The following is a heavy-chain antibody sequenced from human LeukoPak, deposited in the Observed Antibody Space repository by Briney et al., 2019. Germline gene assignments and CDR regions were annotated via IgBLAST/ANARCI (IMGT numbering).Heavy chain of an antibody. V-gene: IGHV1-46*01. CDR2: INPSGGST. Sequence: ASVKVSCKASGGTFISYAISWVRQAPGQGLEWMGIINPSGGSTSYAQKFQGRVTMTRDTSTSTVYMELSSLRSEDTAVYYCARAYSNYDDVDYYYGMDVWGQGTTVTVSS. D-gene: IGHD4-4*01. CDR3: ARAYSNYDDVDYYYGMDV. J-gene: IGHJ6*02. CDR1: GGTFISYA.